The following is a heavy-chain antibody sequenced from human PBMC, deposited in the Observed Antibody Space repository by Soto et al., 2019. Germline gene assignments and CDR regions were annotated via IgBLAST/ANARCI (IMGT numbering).Heavy chain of an antibody. J-gene: IGHJ6*02. D-gene: IGHD6-13*01. V-gene: IGHV4-39*01. CDR1: GGSISSSSYY. CDR3: ARHAGTNYYYYGMDV. Sequence: PSETLSLTCTVSGGSISSSSYYWGWIRQPPGKGLEWIGSIYYSGSTYYNPSLKSRVTISVDTSKNQFSLKLRSVTAADTAVYYCARHAGTNYYYYGMDVWGQGTTVTVSS. CDR2: IYYSGST.